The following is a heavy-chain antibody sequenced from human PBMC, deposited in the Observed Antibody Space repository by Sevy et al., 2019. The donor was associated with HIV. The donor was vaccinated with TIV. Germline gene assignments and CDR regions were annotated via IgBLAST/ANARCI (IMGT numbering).Heavy chain of an antibody. D-gene: IGHD2-2*01. CDR2: INPNSGGT. CDR3: ARGSLYCSSTSCQERQNYYYGMDV. Sequence: ASVKVSCKASGYTFTGYYMHWVRQAPGQGLEWMGWINPNSGGTNYAQKFQGRVTMTRDTSISTAYMELSRLRSDDTAVYYCARGSLYCSSTSCQERQNYYYGMDVWGQGTTVTVSS. J-gene: IGHJ6*02. CDR1: GYTFTGYY. V-gene: IGHV1-2*02.